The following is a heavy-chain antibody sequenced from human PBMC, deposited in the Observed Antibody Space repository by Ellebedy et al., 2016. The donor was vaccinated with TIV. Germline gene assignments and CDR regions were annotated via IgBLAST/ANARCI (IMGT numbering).Heavy chain of an antibody. D-gene: IGHD3-10*01. CDR2: IKSDGSEE. J-gene: IGHJ6*02. CDR3: ARDGHYYESGSYPVYGMDV. CDR1: GFTFSNFW. V-gene: IGHV3-7*01. Sequence: GESLKISCAASGFTFSNFWMNWVRQAPGKGLEWVANIKSDGSEEYYVDSVKGRFTISRDNSKNTLYLQMNSLRAEDTAVYYCARDGHYYESGSYPVYGMDVWGQGTTVTVSS.